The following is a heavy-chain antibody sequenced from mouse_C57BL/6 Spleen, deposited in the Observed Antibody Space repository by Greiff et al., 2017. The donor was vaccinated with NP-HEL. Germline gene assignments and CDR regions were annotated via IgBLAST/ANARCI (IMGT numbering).Heavy chain of an antibody. Sequence: QLQQAGAELVRPGASVKLSCTASGFNIKNTYMHWVKQRPEQGLEWIGRIDPANGNTKYSLKFQGKATMTAEASSNTAYLQLSSLTSEDTTIYYCALNWDVGAYWGQGTLVTVSA. D-gene: IGHD4-1*01. CDR3: ALNWDVGAY. J-gene: IGHJ3*01. CDR1: GFNIKNTY. V-gene: IGHV14-3*01. CDR2: IDPANGNT.